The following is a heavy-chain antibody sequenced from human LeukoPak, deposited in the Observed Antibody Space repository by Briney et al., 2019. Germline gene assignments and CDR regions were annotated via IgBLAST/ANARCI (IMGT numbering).Heavy chain of an antibody. J-gene: IGHJ4*02. D-gene: IGHD1-26*01. Sequence: GGSLTLSCAASGFTFSNYTMSWVRQAQGKGLEWISAVGSGGTRHYADSVKGRCTISRDNSANTVSLQMDSLRADDTAMYYCAKMRGMPREAYHFDRWRQGTLAAVSS. CDR2: VGSGGTR. V-gene: IGHV3-23*01. CDR3: AKMRGMPREAYHFDR. CDR1: GFTFSNYT.